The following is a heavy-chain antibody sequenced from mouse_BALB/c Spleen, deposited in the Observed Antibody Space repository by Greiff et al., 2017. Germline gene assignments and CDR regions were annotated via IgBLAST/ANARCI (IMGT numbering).Heavy chain of an antibody. D-gene: IGHD1-1*01. CDR3: ASSITTVVAPYYAMDY. Sequence: QVQLQQSGPGLVQPSQSLSITCTVSGFSLTSYGVHWVRQSPGKGLEWLGVIWSGGSTDYNAAFISRLSISKDNSKSQVFFKMNSLQANDTAIYYCASSITTVVAPYYAMDYWGQGTSVTVSS. CDR2: IWSGGST. CDR1: GFSLTSYG. J-gene: IGHJ4*01. V-gene: IGHV2-2*02.